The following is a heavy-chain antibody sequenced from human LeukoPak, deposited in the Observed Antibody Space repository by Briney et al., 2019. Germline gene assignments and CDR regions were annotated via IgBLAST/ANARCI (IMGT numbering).Heavy chain of an antibody. J-gene: IGHJ4*02. CDR3: ARVWGRGYSGYAFDY. CDR2: IYHSGST. V-gene: IGHV4-30-2*01. D-gene: IGHD5-12*01. CDR1: GGSISSGGYS. Sequence: SQTLSLTCAVSGGSISSGGYSWSWIRQPPGKGLEWIGYIYHSGSTYYNPSLKSRVTISVDRSKNQFSLKLSSVTAADTAVYYCARVWGRGYSGYAFDYWGQGTLVTVSS.